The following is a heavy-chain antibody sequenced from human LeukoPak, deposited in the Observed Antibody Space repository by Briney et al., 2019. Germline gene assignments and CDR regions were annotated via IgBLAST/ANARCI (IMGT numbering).Heavy chain of an antibody. J-gene: IGHJ4*02. CDR3: ARDRPGGNAESLLAY. CDR2: IWYDGSDK. D-gene: IGHD4-23*01. Sequence: GGSLRLSRAASGFTFRTYGMHWVRQAPGKGLDWVAAIWYDGSDKYYADSVKGRFTISRDNSKNTLYLQMNSLRAEDTAVYYCARDRPGGNAESLLAYWGLGTLVTVSS. V-gene: IGHV3-33*01. CDR1: GFTFRTYG.